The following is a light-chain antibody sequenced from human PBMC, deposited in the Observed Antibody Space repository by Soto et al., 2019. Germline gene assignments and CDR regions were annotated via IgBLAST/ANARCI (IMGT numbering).Light chain of an antibody. CDR1: SSDVGGYNY. CDR2: DVT. J-gene: IGLJ1*01. V-gene: IGLV2-14*01. CDR3: SSYTSSSTPYV. Sequence: QSPLTQPPSVSGPPGQSITTSSPGTSSDVGGYNYVSWYQQHPVKAPKLMIYDVTNRPSGVSDRFSGSKSANTASLTISGLQAEDEADYYCSSYTSSSTPYVFGTGTKVTVL.